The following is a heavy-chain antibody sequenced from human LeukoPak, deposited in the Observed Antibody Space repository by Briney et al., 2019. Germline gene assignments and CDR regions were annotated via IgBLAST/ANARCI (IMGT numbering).Heavy chain of an antibody. J-gene: IGHJ4*02. CDR1: GFTFSIYA. D-gene: IGHD6-19*01. Sequence: GGSLRLTCAASGFTFSIYAMSWVRQAPGKGLEWGSVINSNGGTAHYAGSVRGRFTISPDNSKNIVSLQMKSLRADDTATYFCVRDRGSGWYYMDLWGQGTLVTVSS. V-gene: IGHV3-23*01. CDR3: VRDRGSGWYYMDL. CDR2: INSNGGTA.